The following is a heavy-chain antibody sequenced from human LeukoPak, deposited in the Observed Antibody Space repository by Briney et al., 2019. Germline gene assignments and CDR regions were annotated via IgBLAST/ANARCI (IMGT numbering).Heavy chain of an antibody. CDR3: ARGGRGYSYPFDY. V-gene: IGHV3-21*01. Sequence: GGSLRLSCAASGFTFSSYSMNWVRQAPGKGLEWVSSISSSSSYIHYADSVKGRFTISRDNAKNSLYLQMNSLRAEDTAVYYCARGGRGYSYPFDYWGQGTLVTVSS. CDR1: GFTFSSYS. J-gene: IGHJ4*02. D-gene: IGHD5-18*01. CDR2: ISSSSSYI.